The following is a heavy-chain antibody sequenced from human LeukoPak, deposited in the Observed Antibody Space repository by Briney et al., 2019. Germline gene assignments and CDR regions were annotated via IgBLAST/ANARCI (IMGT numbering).Heavy chain of an antibody. V-gene: IGHV3-23*01. CDR1: GFTFSSHA. D-gene: IGHD6-19*01. CDR2: ISGSGGST. CDR3: ANSLYSSGWYYFDY. J-gene: IGHJ4*02. Sequence: GGSLRLSCAASGFTFSSHAMSWVRQAPGKGLEWVSAISGSGGSTYYADSVKGRFAISRDNSKNTLYLQMNSLRAEDTAVYYCANSLYSSGWYYFDYWGQGTLVTVSS.